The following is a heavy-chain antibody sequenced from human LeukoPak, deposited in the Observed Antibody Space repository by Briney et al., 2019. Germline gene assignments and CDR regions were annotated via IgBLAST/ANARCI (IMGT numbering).Heavy chain of an antibody. CDR1: GFTFSDYY. CDR2: IRYDGSNK. J-gene: IGHJ4*02. V-gene: IGHV3-30*02. Sequence: GGSLRLSCAASGFTFSDYYMSWIRQAPGKGLEWVAFIRYDGSNKYYADSVKGRFTISRDNSKNTLYLQMNSLRAEDTAVYYCAKDMSGSQDLWGQGTLVTVSS. D-gene: IGHD1-26*01. CDR3: AKDMSGSQDL.